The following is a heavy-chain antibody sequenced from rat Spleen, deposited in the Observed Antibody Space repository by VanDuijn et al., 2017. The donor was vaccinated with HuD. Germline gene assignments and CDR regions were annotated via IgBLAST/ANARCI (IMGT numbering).Heavy chain of an antibody. CDR2: MSYDGRST. CDR1: GFTFSDYY. J-gene: IGHJ4*01. V-gene: IGHV5-29*01. D-gene: IGHD4-3*01. Sequence: EVQLVESDGGLVQPGRSLKLSCAASGFTFSDYYMAWVRQAPTKGLEWVATMSYDGRSTFYRDSVRARFTISRDNAKSILYLQMDSLQSEDTATYYCARHSRGERTYYYVLDAWGQGASVTVSS. CDR3: ARHSRGERTYYYVLDA.